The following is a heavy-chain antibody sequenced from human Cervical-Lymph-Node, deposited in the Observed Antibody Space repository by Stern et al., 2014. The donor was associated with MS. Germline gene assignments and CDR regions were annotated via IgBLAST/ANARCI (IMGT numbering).Heavy chain of an antibody. CDR2: MNSDGSIT. CDR3: TRDPWLPHYYYGMDV. D-gene: IGHD6-19*01. CDR1: GFTFSRYW. J-gene: IGHJ6*02. Sequence: EVQLVESGGGLVQPGGSLRLSCAASGFTFSRYWIHWVRQAPGKGLVWVSRMNSDGSITSYADSVKGRFTISRDNAKNTLYLQMNSLRAEDTAVYYCTRDPWLPHYYYGMDVWGQGTTVTVSS. V-gene: IGHV3-74*01.